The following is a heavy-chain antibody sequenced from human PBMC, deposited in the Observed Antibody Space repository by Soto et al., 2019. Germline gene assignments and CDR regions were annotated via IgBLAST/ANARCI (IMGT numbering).Heavy chain of an antibody. Sequence: GASRRLSCAASGFTFSSYVMHWGRQAPGKGLEWVAVISYDGSNKYYADSVKGRFTISRDNSKNTLYLQMNSLRAEDTAVYYCAKDAYDSSGYYPGLWGQGTLVTVSS. CDR1: GFTFSSYV. V-gene: IGHV3-30*18. CDR3: AKDAYDSSGYYPGL. D-gene: IGHD3-22*01. CDR2: ISYDGSNK. J-gene: IGHJ4*02.